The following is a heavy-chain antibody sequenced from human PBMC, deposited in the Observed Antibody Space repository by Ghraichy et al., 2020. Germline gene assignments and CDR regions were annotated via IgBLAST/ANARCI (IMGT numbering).Heavy chain of an antibody. Sequence: GGSLRLSCAASGFSFSTYAMSWVRQAPGKGLEWVSAIGGSGRNTYYADSVKGRFTISRDNSKNTLFLQMNSLRAEDTAVYYCAKDLGGGSWYELEYWGQGTLVTVSS. CDR2: IGGSGRNT. D-gene: IGHD6-13*01. V-gene: IGHV3-23*01. J-gene: IGHJ4*02. CDR1: GFSFSTYA. CDR3: AKDLGGGSWYELEY.